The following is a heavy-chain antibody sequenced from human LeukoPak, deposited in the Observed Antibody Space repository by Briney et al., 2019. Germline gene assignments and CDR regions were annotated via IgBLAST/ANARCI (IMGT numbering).Heavy chain of an antibody. J-gene: IGHJ4*02. V-gene: IGHV3-7*01. CDR3: ARALRPITGTPSGY. Sequence: GGSLRLSCAASGFTFSSYSMNWVRQAPGKGLEWVANIKQDGSEKYYVDSVKGRFTISRDNAKNSLYLQMNSLRAEDTAVYYCARALRPITGTPSGYWGQGTLVTVSS. D-gene: IGHD1-20*01. CDR1: GFTFSSYS. CDR2: IKQDGSEK.